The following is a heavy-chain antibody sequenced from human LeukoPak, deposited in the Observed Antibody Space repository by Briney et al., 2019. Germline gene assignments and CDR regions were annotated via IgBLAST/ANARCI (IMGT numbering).Heavy chain of an antibody. CDR2: TNPNNGGT. Sequence: ASVKVSCKASGYTFTGYYIHWVRQAPGQGLEYMGWTNPNNGGTNYAQKFQGRVTMTRDTSLSAAYMELSRLTSDDTAVYYCARDGLYYGQFDYWGQGTLVTVSS. V-gene: IGHV1-2*02. D-gene: IGHD3-10*01. J-gene: IGHJ4*02. CDR3: ARDGLYYGQFDY. CDR1: GYTFTGYY.